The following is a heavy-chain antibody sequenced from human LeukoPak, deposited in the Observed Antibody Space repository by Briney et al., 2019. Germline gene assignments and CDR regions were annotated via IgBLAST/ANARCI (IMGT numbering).Heavy chain of an antibody. CDR2: ISYDGSNK. Sequence: GGSLRLSCAASGFTFSSYGMHWVRQAPGKGLEWVAVISYDGSNKYYADSVKGRFTISRDNSKNTLYLQMNSLRAEDTAVYYCAKVGEEDIVVVPAATAFDYWGQGTLVTVSS. D-gene: IGHD2-2*01. CDR3: AKVGEEDIVVVPAATAFDY. V-gene: IGHV3-30*18. CDR1: GFTFSSYG. J-gene: IGHJ4*02.